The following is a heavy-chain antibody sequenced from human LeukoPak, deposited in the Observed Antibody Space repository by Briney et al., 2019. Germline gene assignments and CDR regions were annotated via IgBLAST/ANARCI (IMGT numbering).Heavy chain of an antibody. J-gene: IGHJ6*03. V-gene: IGHV4-39*01. CDR1: GESFSGYY. Sequence: SETLSLTCAVYGESFSGYYWGWIRQPPGKGLEWIGSIYYSGSTYYNPSLKSRVTISVDTSKNQFSLKLSSVTAADTAVYYCARHVYDGSGWWTYAPGSYMDVWGKGTTVTISS. CDR3: ARHVYDGSGWWTYAPGSYMDV. D-gene: IGHD3-10*01. CDR2: IYYSGST.